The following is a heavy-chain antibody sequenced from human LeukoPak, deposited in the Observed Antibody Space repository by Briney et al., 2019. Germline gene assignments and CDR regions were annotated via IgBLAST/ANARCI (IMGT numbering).Heavy chain of an antibody. CDR3: ASDRCSSTSCYPPSDY. CDR2: IIPIFGTA. Sequence: SVKVSCKASGGTFSSYAISWVRQAPGQGLEWMGGIIPIFGTANYAQKFQGRVTITADKSTGTAYMEMSSLRSEDTAVYYCASDRCSSTSCYPPSDYWGQGTLVTVSS. CDR1: GGTFSSYA. J-gene: IGHJ4*02. D-gene: IGHD2-2*01. V-gene: IGHV1-69*06.